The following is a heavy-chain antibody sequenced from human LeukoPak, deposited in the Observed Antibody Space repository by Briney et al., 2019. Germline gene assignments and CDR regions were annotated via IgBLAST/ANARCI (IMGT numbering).Heavy chain of an antibody. J-gene: IGHJ4*02. CDR3: ARGPYYYGSGSYYNPNFDY. Sequence: ASVKVSCKASGGTFSSYAISWVRQAPGQGLEWMGEIIPIFGTANYAQKFQGRVTITADESTSTAYMELSSLRSEDTAVYYCARGPYYYGSGSYYNPNFDYWGQGTLVTVSS. D-gene: IGHD3-10*01. CDR2: IIPIFGTA. CDR1: GGTFSSYA. V-gene: IGHV1-69*01.